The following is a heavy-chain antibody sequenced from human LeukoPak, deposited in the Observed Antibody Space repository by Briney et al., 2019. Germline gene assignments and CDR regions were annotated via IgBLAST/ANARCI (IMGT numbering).Heavy chain of an antibody. CDR1: GFSLNSYS. CDR3: ARDFTTVTTAYFHH. J-gene: IGHJ1*01. D-gene: IGHD4-17*01. Sequence: GGSLRLSCAASGFSLNSYSMNWVRQAPGKGLEWVSSISTNGHKYYAESVKGRVCIFGDDAENSLYLQMNGLRAEDTAIYYCARDFTTVTTAYFHHWGQGTLVTVSS. V-gene: IGHV3-21*01. CDR2: ISTNGHK.